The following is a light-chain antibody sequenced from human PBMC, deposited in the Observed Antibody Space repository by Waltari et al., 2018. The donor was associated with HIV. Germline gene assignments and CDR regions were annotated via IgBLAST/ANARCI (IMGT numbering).Light chain of an antibody. J-gene: IGKJ4*01. CDR1: QSVFYSSNNKNY. Sequence: DIVMTQSPDSLAVSLGERATIHCKSSQSVFYSSNNKNYLAWYQQKPGQPPKLLLYWASTRDSVVPDRFSGSGSGTDFTLTVSSLQTEDVAVYYCQQYYSTPLTFGGGTKVEIK. CDR3: QQYYSTPLT. V-gene: IGKV4-1*01. CDR2: WAS.